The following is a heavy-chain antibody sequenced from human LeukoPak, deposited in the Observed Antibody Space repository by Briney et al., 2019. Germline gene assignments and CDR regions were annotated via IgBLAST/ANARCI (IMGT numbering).Heavy chain of an antibody. V-gene: IGHV3-30*18. CDR1: GFTFGSYG. Sequence: GRALRLSCVASGFTFGSYGMHWVRQAPGKGLEWVALISTDGRTKFYVDSVKGRFTVSRDNSKNTVYLQMNSLRTDDTAVYYCAKDLAFSGSLDHWGQGTVVPVSS. J-gene: IGHJ4*02. CDR2: ISTDGRTK. CDR3: AKDLAFSGSLDH. D-gene: IGHD1-26*01.